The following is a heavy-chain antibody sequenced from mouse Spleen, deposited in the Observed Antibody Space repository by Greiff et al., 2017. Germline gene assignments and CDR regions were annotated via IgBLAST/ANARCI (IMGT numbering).Heavy chain of an antibody. CDR1: GFSLTSYG. Sequence: VKVVESGPGLVAPSQSLSITCTVSGFSLTSYGVDWVRQSPGKGLEWLGVIWSGGSTDYNAAFISRLSISKDNSKSQVFFKMNSLQADDTAIYYCARYYDGYYDYAMDYWGQGTSVTVSS. J-gene: IGHJ4*01. CDR3: ARYYDGYYDYAMDY. CDR2: IWSGGST. D-gene: IGHD2-3*01. V-gene: IGHV2-2*01.